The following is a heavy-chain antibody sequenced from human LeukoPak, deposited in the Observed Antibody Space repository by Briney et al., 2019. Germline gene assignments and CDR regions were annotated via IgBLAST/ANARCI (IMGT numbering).Heavy chain of an antibody. CDR1: GFTFSSFG. J-gene: IGHJ4*02. V-gene: IGHV3-23*01. CDR3: AKALAAAGLYSFDY. D-gene: IGHD6-13*01. Sequence: PGGSLRLSCAASGFTFSSFGMNWVRQAPGKGLEWVSAISGSGGSTYYADSVKGRFTISRDNSKNTLYLQMNSLRAEDTAVYYCAKALAAAGLYSFDYWGQGTLVTVSS. CDR2: ISGSGGST.